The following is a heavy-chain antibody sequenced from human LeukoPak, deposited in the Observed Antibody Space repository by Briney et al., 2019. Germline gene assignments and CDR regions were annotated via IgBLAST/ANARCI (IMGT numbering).Heavy chain of an antibody. D-gene: IGHD3-10*01. CDR3: AKETGIILVRGAVDY. J-gene: IGHJ4*02. CDR1: GFTFDDYA. Sequence: GGSLRLSCAASGFTFDDYAMHWVRQAPGKGLEWVSVTSGSGGNPYYADSVKGRFTISRDNSKNTLYLHMNSLRAEDTALYYCAKETGIILVRGAVDYWGQGTLVTVSS. CDR2: TSGSGGNP. V-gene: IGHV3-23*01.